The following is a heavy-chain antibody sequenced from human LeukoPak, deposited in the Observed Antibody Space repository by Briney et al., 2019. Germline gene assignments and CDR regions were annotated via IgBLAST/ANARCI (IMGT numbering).Heavy chain of an antibody. Sequence: GGSLRLSCAASGFTFGIYWMSWVRQAPGKGLEWVANIKQDGSEKYYVDSVKGRFTISRDNAKNSLYLQMNSLRAEDTAVYYCARDRNDYGDPAFDYWGQGTLVTVSS. V-gene: IGHV3-7*01. D-gene: IGHD4-17*01. CDR3: ARDRNDYGDPAFDY. CDR1: GFTFGIYW. J-gene: IGHJ4*02. CDR2: IKQDGSEK.